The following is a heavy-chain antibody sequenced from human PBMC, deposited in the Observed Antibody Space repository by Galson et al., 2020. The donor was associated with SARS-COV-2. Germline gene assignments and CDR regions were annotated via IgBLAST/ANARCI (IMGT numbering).Heavy chain of an antibody. J-gene: IGHJ4*02. CDR3: AKSRGTDSFDY. Sequence: GGSLRLSCAASGLTFSNYAMNWVRQVPGKGLEWVSSITSGGDSAHYADSVKGRFTIARDDSKNTLYLQMNSLRAEDTALYYCAKSRGTDSFDYWGQGTLVTVSS. CDR2: ITSGGDSA. D-gene: IGHD3-16*01. CDR1: GLTFSNYA. V-gene: IGHV3-23*01.